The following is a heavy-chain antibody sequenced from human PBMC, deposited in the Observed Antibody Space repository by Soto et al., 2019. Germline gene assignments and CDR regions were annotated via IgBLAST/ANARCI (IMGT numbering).Heavy chain of an antibody. CDR2: TYYRSKWYN. V-gene: IGHV6-1*01. Sequence: SQTLSLTCAISGDSVSSNSAAWNWIRQSPSRGLEWLGRTYYRSKWYNDYAVSVKSRITINPDTSKNQFSLQLNSVTPEDTAVNYCARGRYCTSISCYNWFDPWGQGTLVTVSS. D-gene: IGHD2-2*01. CDR3: ARGRYCTSISCYNWFDP. J-gene: IGHJ5*02. CDR1: GDSVSSNSAA.